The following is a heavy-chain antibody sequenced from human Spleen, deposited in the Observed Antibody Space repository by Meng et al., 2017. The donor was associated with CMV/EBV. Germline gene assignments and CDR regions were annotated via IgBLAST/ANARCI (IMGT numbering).Heavy chain of an antibody. J-gene: IGHJ4*02. Sequence: GESLKISCAASGLTFSNFAIAWVRQAPGKGLEWVSPITASGGSTHYAQSVKGRFTISRDNSKNTLYLQLNSLRAEDTAVYFCAKAYSSSWYRENYDYWGQGTLVTVSS. CDR3: AKAYSSSWYRENYDY. CDR1: GLTFSNFA. D-gene: IGHD6-13*01. CDR2: ITASGGST. V-gene: IGHV3-23*01.